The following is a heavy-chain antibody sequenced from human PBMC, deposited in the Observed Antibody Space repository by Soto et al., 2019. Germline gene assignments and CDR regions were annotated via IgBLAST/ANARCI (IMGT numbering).Heavy chain of an antibody. D-gene: IGHD5-18*01. J-gene: IGHJ4*02. CDR3: ARMRNQRGYSYGSDY. CDR2: ISAYNGNT. CDR1: GYTFTSYG. V-gene: IGHV1-18*04. Sequence: ASVKVSCKASGYTFTSYGISCVRQAPGQGLEWMGWISAYNGNTNYAQKLQGRVTMTTDTSTSTAYMELRSLRSDDTAVYYCARMRNQRGYSYGSDYWGQGTLVTVSS.